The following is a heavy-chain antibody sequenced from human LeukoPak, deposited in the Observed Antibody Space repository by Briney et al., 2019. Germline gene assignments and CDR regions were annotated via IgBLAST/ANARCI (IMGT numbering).Heavy chain of an antibody. J-gene: IGHJ3*02. CDR1: GFTFSSYW. Sequence: GGSLRLSCAASGFTFSSYWMSWVRQAPGKGLEWVANIKQDGSEEYYVDSVKGRFTISRDNAKNSLYLQMNSLRAEDTAVYYCARDRSTTVTYDAFDIWGQGTMVTVSS. CDR2: IKQDGSEE. D-gene: IGHD4-17*01. V-gene: IGHV3-7*01. CDR3: ARDRSTTVTYDAFDI.